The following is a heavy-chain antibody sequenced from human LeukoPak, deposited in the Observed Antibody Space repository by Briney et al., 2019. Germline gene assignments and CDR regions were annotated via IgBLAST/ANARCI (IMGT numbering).Heavy chain of an antibody. CDR1: GYKFTNYW. V-gene: IGHV5-51*01. J-gene: IGHJ4*02. D-gene: IGHD6-25*01. CDR2: IYPRDSDT. Sequence: GESLQISCKGSGYKFTNYWIAGVRQMPGQGLEGLGIIYPRDSDTRNSPSFQGQVSISVDTSIDTAYLQWSSVKASDTAMYYCARLLAAPYYINFWGQGTLVTVSS. CDR3: ARLLAAPYYINF.